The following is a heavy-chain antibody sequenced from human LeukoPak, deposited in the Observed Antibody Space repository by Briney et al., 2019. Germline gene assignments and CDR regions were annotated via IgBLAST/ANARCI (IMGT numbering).Heavy chain of an antibody. V-gene: IGHV3-7*01. D-gene: IGHD5-12*01. CDR2: IKPDGSEK. J-gene: IGHJ4*02. Sequence: GGSLRLSCAASGFTFSSYWMSWVRQAPGRGLEWVANIKPDGSEKYYVDSVKGRFTISRDNAKSSLYLQMNSLRVEDTAVHYCAKEGLRAFDYWGQGALVTVSS. CDR1: GFTFSSYW. CDR3: AKEGLRAFDY.